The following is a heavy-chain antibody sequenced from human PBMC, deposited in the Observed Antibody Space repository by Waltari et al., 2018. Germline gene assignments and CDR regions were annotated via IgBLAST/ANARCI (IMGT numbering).Heavy chain of an antibody. CDR2: ISWDGGST. V-gene: IGHV3-43D*03. CDR3: AKVTGGGSSYYFDY. CDR1: GFTFDDYA. J-gene: IGHJ4*02. D-gene: IGHD2-15*01. Sequence: EVQLVESGGVVVQPGGSLRLSCAASGFTFDDYAMHWVRQAPGKGLEWVSLISWDGGSTYYADSVKGRFTISRDNSKNSLYLQMNSLRAEDTALYYCAKVTGGGSSYYFDYWGQGTLVTVSS.